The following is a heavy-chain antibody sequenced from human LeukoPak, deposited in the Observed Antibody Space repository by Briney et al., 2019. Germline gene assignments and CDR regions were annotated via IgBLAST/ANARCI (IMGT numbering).Heavy chain of an antibody. Sequence: PGGSLRLSCAASGFTFSDYYMSWIRQAPGKGLEWVSYISSSGSTIYYADSVKGRFTISRDNAKNSLYLQMNSLRAEDTAVYYCARVHSQYYYYYYMDVWGKGTTVTVSS. CDR1: GFTFSDYY. CDR3: ARVHSQYYYYYYMDV. J-gene: IGHJ6*03. V-gene: IGHV3-11*01. CDR2: ISSSGSTI.